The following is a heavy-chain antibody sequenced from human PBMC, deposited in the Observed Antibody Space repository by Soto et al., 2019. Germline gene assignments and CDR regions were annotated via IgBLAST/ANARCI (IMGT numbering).Heavy chain of an antibody. Sequence: EVHLVNSGGGLVQPGGSLRLSCAASGFTFSSYGMNWVRQAPGKGLQWVSYISAGAGTTNYADSVKGRFTISRDNAKSSLYLQLNSLRDDDTAVYYCARGGVGRPDYWGQGTLVIVSS. CDR2: ISAGAGTT. V-gene: IGHV3-48*02. CDR1: GFTFSSYG. J-gene: IGHJ4*02. CDR3: ARGGVGRPDY. D-gene: IGHD1-26*01.